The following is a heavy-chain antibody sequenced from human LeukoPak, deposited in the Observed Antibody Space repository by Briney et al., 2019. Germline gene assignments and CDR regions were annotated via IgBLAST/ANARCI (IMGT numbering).Heavy chain of an antibody. CDR3: ARDSVWFGDLLN. V-gene: IGHV3-48*03. Sequence: GGSLTLSCAASGFSFSGFDMNWVRQAPGKGLEWIAHIGTSVNAIYYADPVKGRFTISRDNARDSLFLQMDSLRVEDTAVYYCARDSVWFGDLLNWGQGALVIVST. D-gene: IGHD3-10*01. J-gene: IGHJ4*02. CDR1: GFSFSGFD. CDR2: IGTSVNAI.